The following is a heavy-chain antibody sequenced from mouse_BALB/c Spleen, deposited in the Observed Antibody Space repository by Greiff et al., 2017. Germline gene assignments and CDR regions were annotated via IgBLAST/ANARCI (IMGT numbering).Heavy chain of an antibody. D-gene: IGHD1-1*01. CDR3: ARDRYYGSSYYYAMDY. CDR1: GFSLTSYG. V-gene: IGHV2-9*02. J-gene: IGHJ4*01. CDR2: IWAGGST. Sequence: QVQLKESGPGLVAPSQSLSITCTVSGFSLTSYGVHWVRQPPGKGLEWLGVIWAGGSTNYNSALMSRLSISRDNSKSQVFLKMNSLQTDDTAMYYCARDRYYGSSYYYAMDYWGQGTSVTVSS.